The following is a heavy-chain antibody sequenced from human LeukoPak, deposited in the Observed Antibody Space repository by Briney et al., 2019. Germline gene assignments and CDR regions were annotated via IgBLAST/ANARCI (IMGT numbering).Heavy chain of an antibody. J-gene: IGHJ4*02. Sequence: GGSLRLSCAASGFTFSSYEMNWVRQAPGKGLEWVSYISTSGTTIYYADSVEGRFTISRDNARNSLYLRMNSLRAEDTAVYYCAREGSTLGSYGSGSHYNFDYWGQGTLVTVSS. CDR2: ISTSGTTI. CDR3: AREGSTLGSYGSGSHYNFDY. V-gene: IGHV3-48*03. CDR1: GFTFSSYE. D-gene: IGHD3-10*01.